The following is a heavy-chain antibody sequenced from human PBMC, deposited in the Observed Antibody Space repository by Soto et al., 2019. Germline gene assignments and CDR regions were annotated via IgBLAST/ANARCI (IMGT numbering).Heavy chain of an antibody. CDR3: AKGSGYCSGGSCYAPYYYYYGMDV. Sequence: GGSLRLSCAASGFTFSNAWMSWVRQAPGKGLEWVGRIKSKTDGGTTDYAAPVKGRFTISRDNSKNTLYLQMNSLRAEDTAVYYCAKGSGYCSGGSCYAPYYYYYGMDVWGQGTTVTVSS. CDR1: GFTFSNAW. CDR2: IKSKTDGGTT. J-gene: IGHJ6*02. V-gene: IGHV3-15*01. D-gene: IGHD2-15*01.